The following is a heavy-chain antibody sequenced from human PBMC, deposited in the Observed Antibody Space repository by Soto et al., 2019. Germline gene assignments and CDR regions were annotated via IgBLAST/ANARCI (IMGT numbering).Heavy chain of an antibody. V-gene: IGHV3-11*01. J-gene: IGHJ4*02. Sequence: RLSCAAAEFTCSDFYRSWIRQAPGKGLEWVSYISSSGSTIYYADSVKGRFTISRDNAKNSLYLQMNSLRAEDTAVYYCARIKSGITIFGVVIPPLDYWGQGTLVTVSS. CDR2: ISSSGSTI. D-gene: IGHD3-3*01. CDR3: ARIKSGITIFGVVIPPLDY. CDR1: EFTCSDFY.